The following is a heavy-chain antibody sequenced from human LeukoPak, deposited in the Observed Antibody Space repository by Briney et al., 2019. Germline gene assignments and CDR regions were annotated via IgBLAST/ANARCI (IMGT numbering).Heavy chain of an antibody. J-gene: IGHJ3*02. V-gene: IGHV1-3*01. CDR3: ASSRWFGGYDAFDI. Sequence: ASVTVSCKASGYTFTSYAMHWVRQAPGQRLEWMGWINAGNGNTKYSQKFQGRVTITRDTSASTAYMELSSLRSEDTAVYYCASSRWFGGYDAFDIWGQGTMVTVSS. CDR1: GYTFTSYA. D-gene: IGHD3-10*01. CDR2: INAGNGNT.